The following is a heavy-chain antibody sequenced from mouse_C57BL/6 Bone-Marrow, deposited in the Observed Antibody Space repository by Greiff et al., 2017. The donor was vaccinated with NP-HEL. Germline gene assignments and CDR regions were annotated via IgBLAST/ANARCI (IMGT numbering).Heavy chain of an antibody. J-gene: IGHJ4*01. CDR2: INPNYGTT. CDR1: GYSFTDYN. CDR3: ASIYYYGSSLSYYAMDY. V-gene: IGHV1-39*01. D-gene: IGHD1-1*01. Sequence: EVQGVESGPELVKPGASVKISCKASGYSFTDYNMNWVKQSNGKSLEWIGVINPNYGTTSYNQKFKGKATLTVDQSSSTAYMQLNSLTSEDSAVYYCASIYYYGSSLSYYAMDYWGQGTSVTVSS.